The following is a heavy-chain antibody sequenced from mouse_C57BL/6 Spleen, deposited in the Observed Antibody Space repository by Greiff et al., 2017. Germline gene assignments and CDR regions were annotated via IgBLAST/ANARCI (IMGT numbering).Heavy chain of an antibody. CDR1: GYSITSGYY. J-gene: IGHJ3*01. CDR2: ISYDGSN. V-gene: IGHV3-6*01. D-gene: IGHD2-4*01. Sequence: VQLQQSGPGLVKPSQSLSLTCSVTGYSITSGYYWNWIRQFPGNKLEWMGYISYDGSNNYNPSLKNRISITRDTSKNQFFLKLNSVTTEDTATYYCARGPYDYGWFAYWGQGTLVTVSA. CDR3: ARGPYDYGWFAY.